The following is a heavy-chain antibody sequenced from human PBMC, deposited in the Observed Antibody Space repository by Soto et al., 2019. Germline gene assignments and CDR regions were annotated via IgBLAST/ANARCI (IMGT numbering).Heavy chain of an antibody. CDR2: ISYDGSNK. D-gene: IGHD3-22*01. V-gene: IGHV3-30-3*01. Sequence: GGSLRLSCAASGFTFSNYAMHWVRQAPGKGLEWVAVISYDGSNKYYADSVKGQFTISRDNSKNTLFLQMNSLRSEDTAVYYCAREPAYYYDSSGYSVPFGYWGQGT. CDR3: AREPAYYYDSSGYSVPFGY. J-gene: IGHJ4*02. CDR1: GFTFSNYA.